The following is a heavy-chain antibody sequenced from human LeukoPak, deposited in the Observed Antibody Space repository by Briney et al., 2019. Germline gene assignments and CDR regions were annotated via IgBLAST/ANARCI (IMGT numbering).Heavy chain of an antibody. Sequence: GGSLRLSCAASGFTFSSYSMTWVRQAPGKGLEWVSSVSSSSSYIYYADSVKGRFTISRDNAKNSLYLQMNSLRAEDTAVYYCARDGGYCGGDCYSPEYFQHWGQGTLVTVSS. CDR3: ARDGGYCGGDCYSPEYFQH. V-gene: IGHV3-21*01. CDR1: GFTFSSYS. CDR2: VSSSSSYI. D-gene: IGHD2-21*02. J-gene: IGHJ1*01.